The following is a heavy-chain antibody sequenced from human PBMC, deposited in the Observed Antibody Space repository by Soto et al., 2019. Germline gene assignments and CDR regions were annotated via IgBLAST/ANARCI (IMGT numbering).Heavy chain of an antibody. J-gene: IGHJ4*02. D-gene: IGHD3-10*01. CDR1: GGSISSYY. CDR3: GSPYGFCFDS. CDR2: IYYSGST. Sequence: SETLSLTCTVSGGSISSYYWSWIRQPPGKGLEWIGYIYYSGSTNYNPSLKSRVTISVDTSKNQFSLKLSSVTAADTAVYYCGSPYGFCFDSGGRGTRVTVSS. V-gene: IGHV4-59*08.